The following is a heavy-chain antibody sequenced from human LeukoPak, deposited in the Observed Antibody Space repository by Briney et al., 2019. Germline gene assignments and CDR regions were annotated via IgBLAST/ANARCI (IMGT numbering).Heavy chain of an antibody. CDR1: EYTFSGHF. D-gene: IGHD6-19*01. V-gene: IGHV1-2*02. CDR3: AQSIAVPRIPTFDV. CDR2: TNPNSGGT. Sequence: ASVRVSRKASEYTFSGHFIHWMRQAPGQGLEWVGWTNPNSGGTNYAQKFQGRVTLTRDTSAGTAYMDLSSLRSDDTAVYYCAQSIAVPRIPTFDVWGQGTVVAVSS. J-gene: IGHJ3*01.